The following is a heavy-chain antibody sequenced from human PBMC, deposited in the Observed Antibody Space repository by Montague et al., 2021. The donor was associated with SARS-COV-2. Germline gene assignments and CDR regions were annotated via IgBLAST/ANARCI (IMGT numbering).Heavy chain of an antibody. D-gene: IGHD6-6*01. CDR1: GGSITGFS. CDR2: VTTSGTT. Sequence: SETLSLTCAVSGGSITGFSWSWVRKPAGKGLERIGRVTTSGTTNYSPSLRSRVTMSVDTSKNQFSLNLNSVTAADAAIYYCARTPTRPLSLDSWGQGTLVTVSS. CDR3: ARTPTRPLSLDS. V-gene: IGHV4-4*07. J-gene: IGHJ4*02.